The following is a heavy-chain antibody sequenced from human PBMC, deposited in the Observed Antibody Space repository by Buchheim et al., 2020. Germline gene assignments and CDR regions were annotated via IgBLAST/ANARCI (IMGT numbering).Heavy chain of an antibody. D-gene: IGHD6-13*01. Sequence: QVQLVESGGGVVQPGRSLRLSCAASGFTFSSYGMHWVRQAPGKGLEWVAVISYDGSNKYYADSVKGRFTISRDNSNNTLYLQMNSLRAEDTAVYYCAALAAAGTLDYWGQGTL. CDR2: ISYDGSNK. J-gene: IGHJ4*02. CDR1: GFTFSSYG. V-gene: IGHV3-30*03. CDR3: AALAAAGTLDY.